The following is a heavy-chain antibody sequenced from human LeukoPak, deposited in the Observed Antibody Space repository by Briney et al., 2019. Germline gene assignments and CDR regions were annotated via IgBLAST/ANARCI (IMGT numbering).Heavy chain of an antibody. J-gene: IGHJ4*02. CDR3: ARGGARGVMVDY. V-gene: IGHV4-59*01. CDR1: GGSISSYY. CDR2: IYYSGST. Sequence: SETLSLTCTVSGGSISSYYWSWLRQPPGKGLEWIGYIYYSGSTNYNPSLKSRVTISVDTSKNQFSLKLSSVTAADTAVYYCARGGARGVMVDYWGQGTLVTVSS. D-gene: IGHD3-10*01.